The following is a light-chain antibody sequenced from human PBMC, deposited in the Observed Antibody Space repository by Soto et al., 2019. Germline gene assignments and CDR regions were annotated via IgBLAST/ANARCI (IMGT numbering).Light chain of an antibody. J-gene: IGKJ1*01. CDR2: GAS. CDR1: QSVSSTL. V-gene: IGKV3-20*01. Sequence: DIVMTQSPSSLSLSPGDRATLSCRASQSVSSTLFAWYQQRPGQAPRLLMYGASSKATGIPERFSGSGSGTDFTLTISMLEPEDFAVYYCQQFDSSVTFGQGTKVEIK. CDR3: QQFDSSVT.